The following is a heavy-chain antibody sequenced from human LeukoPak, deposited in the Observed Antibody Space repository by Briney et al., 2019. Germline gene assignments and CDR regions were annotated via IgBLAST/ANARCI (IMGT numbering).Heavy chain of an antibody. CDR2: IKEDGSEK. CDR3: VRDPALGVS. V-gene: IGHV3-7*01. Sequence: GGSLRLSCAASRFSISTYWMSWVRQAPGKGLEWVANIKEDGSEKYYVDSVKGRFTISRDNAKNSLYLQMNSLRAEDSAAYYCVRDPALGVSWGQGTLVIVSS. CDR1: RFSISTYW. J-gene: IGHJ5*02. D-gene: IGHD7-27*01.